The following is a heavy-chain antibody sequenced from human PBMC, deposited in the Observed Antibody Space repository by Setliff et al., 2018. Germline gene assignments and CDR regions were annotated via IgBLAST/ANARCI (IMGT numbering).Heavy chain of an antibody. V-gene: IGHV4-39*01. CDR1: GASITNINYY. D-gene: IGHD3-16*01. CDR3: ARLPNYVWGSPVDY. CDR2: IFYSGRT. Sequence: ETLSLTCTVSGASITNINYYWGLIRQLPGKGLEWIGSIFYSGRTFYNPSLKSRVTISVDTSKNQFSLTLSSVTAADTAVYYCARLPNYVWGSPVDYWGQGTLGTVSS. J-gene: IGHJ4*02.